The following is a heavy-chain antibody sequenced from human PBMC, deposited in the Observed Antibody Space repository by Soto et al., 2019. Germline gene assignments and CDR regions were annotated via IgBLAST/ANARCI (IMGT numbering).Heavy chain of an antibody. J-gene: IGHJ6*02. V-gene: IGHV3-23*01. Sequence: GGSLSLSCSVSGFSLSSYAISCANPAKGKGKERVSTSSGSGGNISYADSVKGRCTTSRENSKNELWLQMHSLRAEDTALDYCAKGSGSIRPYGLDFWGQGALVTGSS. CDR2: SSGSGGNI. D-gene: IGHD2-2*01. CDR1: GFSLSSYA. CDR3: AKGSGSIRPYGLDF.